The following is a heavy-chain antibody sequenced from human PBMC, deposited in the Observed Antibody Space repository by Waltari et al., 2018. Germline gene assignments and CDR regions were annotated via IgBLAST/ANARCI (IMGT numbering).Heavy chain of an antibody. CDR2: ISSTSSTI. CDR3: ARGDSSLYYFDY. CDR1: GFTFSYYR. Sequence: EVQLVESGGGLVQPGGSLRLSCEASGFTFSYYRMNWVRQAPGKGLEWVLDISSTSSTIYYAESVKGRFTVSRDNAKNSLYLQMNSLRAEDTAVYYCARGDSSLYYFDYWGQGTLVTVSS. J-gene: IGHJ4*02. D-gene: IGHD6-13*01. V-gene: IGHV3-48*01.